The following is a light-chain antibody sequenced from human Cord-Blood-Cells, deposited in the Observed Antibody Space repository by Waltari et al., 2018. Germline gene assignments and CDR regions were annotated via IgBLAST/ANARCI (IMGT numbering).Light chain of an antibody. CDR3: CSYAGSSAV. CDR1: SSDVGGYNY. V-gene: IGLV2-11*01. J-gene: IGLJ3*02. CDR2: DVS. Sequence: QSALTQPRSVSGSPGQSVTISCTGTSSDVGGYNYVSWYQQHPGKAPKLMIYDVSKRPSGVPDRFSGSKSGNTASRTISGLQAEDEADYYCCSYAGSSAVFGGGTKLTVL.